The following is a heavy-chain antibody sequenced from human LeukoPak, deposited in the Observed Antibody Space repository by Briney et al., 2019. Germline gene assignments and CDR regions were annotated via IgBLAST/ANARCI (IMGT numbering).Heavy chain of an antibody. D-gene: IGHD3-3*01. CDR3: ARSDFWSGYYYY. V-gene: IGHV4-61*08. Sequence: PSETLSLTCTISGGSISSGDYYWSWIRQPPGKGLEWIGYIYYSGSTNYNPSLKSRVTMSVDTSKNQFSLKLSSVTAADTAVYYCARSDFWSGYYYYWGQGTLVTVSS. CDR1: GGSISSGDYY. J-gene: IGHJ4*02. CDR2: IYYSGST.